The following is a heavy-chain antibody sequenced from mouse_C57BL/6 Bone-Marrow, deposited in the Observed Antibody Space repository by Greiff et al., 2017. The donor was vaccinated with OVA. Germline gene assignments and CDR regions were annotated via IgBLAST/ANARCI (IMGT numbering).Heavy chain of an antibody. V-gene: IGHV14-4*01. Sequence: EVQLVESGAELVRPGASVKLSCTASGFNIKDDYMHWVKQRPEQGLEWIGWIDPENGDTEYASKFQGKATITADTSSNTAYLQLSSLTSEDTAVYYCTPRPFAYWGQGTLVTVSA. J-gene: IGHJ3*01. CDR1: GFNIKDDY. D-gene: IGHD3-1*01. CDR3: TPRPFAY. CDR2: IDPENGDT.